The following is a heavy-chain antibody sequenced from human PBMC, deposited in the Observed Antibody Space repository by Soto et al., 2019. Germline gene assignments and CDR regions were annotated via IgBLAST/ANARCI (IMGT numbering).Heavy chain of an antibody. CDR3: ASGSGYGGAFDY. Sequence: SETLSLTCTVSGGSMSSYYWNWMRQSPTKGLEWIGNIYYSGSTNYNPSLKSRVTISVATSKNQFSLKLSSVTAADTAVYYCASGSGYGGAFDYWGQGTLVTVSS. CDR2: IYYSGST. D-gene: IGHD5-12*01. CDR1: GGSMSSYY. J-gene: IGHJ4*02. V-gene: IGHV4-59*01.